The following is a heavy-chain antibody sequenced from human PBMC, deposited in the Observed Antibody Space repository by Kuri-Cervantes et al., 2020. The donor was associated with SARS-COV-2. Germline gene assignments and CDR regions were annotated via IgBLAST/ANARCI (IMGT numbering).Heavy chain of an antibody. CDR1: GGSIISSDYY. CDR2: IFYRGVT. J-gene: IGHJ5*02. V-gene: IGHV4-39*01. CDR3: ATHPKELRIVVVNWFDP. Sequence: SETLSLTCTVSGGSIISSDYYWAWVRQSPGKGLEWIGTIFYRGVTYYSSSRKRRVTSSVDTSKNQFSLNLRSVTVADTGVYYCATHPKELRIVVVNWFDPWGPGTLVTVSS. D-gene: IGHD3-22*01.